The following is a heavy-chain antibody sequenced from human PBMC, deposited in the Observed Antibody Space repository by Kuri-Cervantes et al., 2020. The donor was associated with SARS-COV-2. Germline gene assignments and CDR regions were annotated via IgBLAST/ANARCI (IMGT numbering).Heavy chain of an antibody. CDR1: GYSFTSYW. CDR3: ARHKAEWEATIEDFVNWFDP. V-gene: IGHV5-51*01. Sequence: KVSCKGSGYSFTSYWIGWVRQMPGKGLEWMGIIYPGDSDTRYSPSFQGQITISADKFISTAYLQWSSLKASDTAMYYCARHKAEWEATIEDFVNWFDPWGQGTLVTVSS. D-gene: IGHD5-24*01. J-gene: IGHJ5*02. CDR2: IYPGDSDT.